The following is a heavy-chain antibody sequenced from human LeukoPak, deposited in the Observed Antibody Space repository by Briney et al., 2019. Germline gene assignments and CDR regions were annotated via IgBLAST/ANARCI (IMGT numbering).Heavy chain of an antibody. CDR3: ARASFWFDYSGYYFDF. J-gene: IGHJ4*02. CDR2: IYSGGGT. D-gene: IGHD2-15*01. V-gene: IGHV3-66*01. Sequence: GGSLRLSCAASGFTVSSNYMSWVRQAPGKGLEWVSVIYSGGGTYYADSVKGRFTISRDNSKNTVYLQLNSLRAEATAVYYCARASFWFDYSGYYFDFWGQGTLVTVSS. CDR1: GFTVSSNY.